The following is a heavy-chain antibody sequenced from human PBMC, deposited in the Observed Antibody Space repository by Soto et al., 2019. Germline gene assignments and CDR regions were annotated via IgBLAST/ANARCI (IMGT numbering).Heavy chain of an antibody. CDR1: GITFSNYA. D-gene: IGHD2-15*01. CDR2: ISSSSSTI. J-gene: IGHJ3*02. CDR3: AADGGYCSGGSCYRDAFDI. V-gene: IGHV3-48*02. Sequence: LRLSGAASGITFSNYAMSWVGQAPGKGLDWVSGISSSSSTIYYADSVKGRFTISRDNAKNSLYLQMNSLRDEDTAVYYCAADGGYCSGGSCYRDAFDIWGQGTMVTVS.